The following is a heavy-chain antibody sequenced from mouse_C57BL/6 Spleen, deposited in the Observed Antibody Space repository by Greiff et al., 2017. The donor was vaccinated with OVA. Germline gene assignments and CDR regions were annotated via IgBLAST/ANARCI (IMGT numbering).Heavy chain of an antibody. Sequence: VQLVESGPELVKPGASVKISCKASGYAFSSSWMNWVKQRPGKGLEWIGRIYPGDGDTNYNGKFKGKATLTADKSSSTAYMQLSSLTSEDSAVCFCARDYGNDGDYWGQGTTLTVSS. D-gene: IGHD2-2*01. CDR1: GYAFSSSW. CDR2: IYPGDGDT. CDR3: ARDYGNDGDY. V-gene: IGHV1-82*01. J-gene: IGHJ2*01.